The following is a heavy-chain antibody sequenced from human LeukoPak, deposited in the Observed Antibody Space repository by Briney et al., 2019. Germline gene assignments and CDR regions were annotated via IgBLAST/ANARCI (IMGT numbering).Heavy chain of an antibody. J-gene: IGHJ4*02. Sequence: GGSLRLSCAASGFTSSSYAMSWVRQAPGKGLEWVSAISGSGGSTYYADSVKGRFTISRDNSKNTLYLQMNSLRAEDTAVYYCAKVKVIHPRARPPYFFDYWGQGTLVTVSS. CDR2: ISGSGGST. CDR1: GFTSSSYA. CDR3: AKVKVIHPRARPPYFFDY. D-gene: IGHD2/OR15-2a*01. V-gene: IGHV3-23*01.